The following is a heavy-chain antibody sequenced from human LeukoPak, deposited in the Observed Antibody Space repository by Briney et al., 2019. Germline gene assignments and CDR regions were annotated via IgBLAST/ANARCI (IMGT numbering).Heavy chain of an antibody. V-gene: IGHV4-39*07. D-gene: IGHD3-10*01. CDR1: GGSISSSSYH. Sequence: SETLSLTCTVSGGSISSSSYHWGWIRQPPGKGLEWIGSIYYSGSTYYNPSLKSRVTISVDTSKNQFSLKLSSVTAADTAVYYCARAARSYNYYYYMDVWGKGTTVTVSS. J-gene: IGHJ6*03. CDR2: IYYSGST. CDR3: ARAARSYNYYYYMDV.